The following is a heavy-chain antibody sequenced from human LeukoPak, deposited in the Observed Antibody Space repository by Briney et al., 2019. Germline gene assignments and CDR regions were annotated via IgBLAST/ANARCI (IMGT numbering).Heavy chain of an antibody. CDR2: IFYSGSS. D-gene: IGHD6-6*01. J-gene: IGHJ4*02. V-gene: IGHV4-39*02. CDR1: GGSISSSSYY. Sequence: SETLSLTCTVSGGSISSSSYYWGWIRQPPGKGLEWIGNIFYSGSSYYNPSLKSRVTISVDTSKNQFSLKLSSVTAADTAVYYCAREEYSSSPSDYWGQGTLVTVSS. CDR3: AREEYSSSPSDY.